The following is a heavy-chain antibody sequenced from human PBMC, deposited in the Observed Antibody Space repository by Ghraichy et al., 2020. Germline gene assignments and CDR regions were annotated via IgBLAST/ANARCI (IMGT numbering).Heavy chain of an antibody. J-gene: IGHJ6*01. D-gene: IGHD3-22*01. CDR2: ICDRGST. CDR3: AGDKIDRAGSNGMDV. V-gene: IGHV4-59*01. Sequence: SQTLSLTCSVSGVSMSSYCWNWIRQSPGKGLEWIGYICDRGSTNYNPSLKSRVTISEDTSKDQFSLNLNSVTAADTAVYYCAGDKIDRAGSNGMDVWGQG. CDR1: GVSMSSYC.